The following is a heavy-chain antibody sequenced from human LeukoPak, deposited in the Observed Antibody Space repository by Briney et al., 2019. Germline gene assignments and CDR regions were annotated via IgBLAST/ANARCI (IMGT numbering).Heavy chain of an antibody. V-gene: IGHV3-64*01. CDR1: GFTFSSYA. D-gene: IGHD6-19*01. Sequence: GGSLRLSCAASGFTFSSYAMSWVRQAPGKGLEYVSAISSNGGSTYYANSVKGRFTISRDNSKNTLYLQMGSLRAEDMAVYYCAREGSGWYADYWGQGTLVTVSS. CDR3: AREGSGWYADY. J-gene: IGHJ4*02. CDR2: ISSNGGST.